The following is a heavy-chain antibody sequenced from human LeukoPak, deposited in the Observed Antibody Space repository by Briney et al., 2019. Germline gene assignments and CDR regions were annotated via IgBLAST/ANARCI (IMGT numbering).Heavy chain of an antibody. CDR1: GFTFSSYG. CDR3: AELGITMIGGV. Sequence: GGSLRLSCAASGFTFSSYGMNWVSQAPGKGLEWVSYISSSGSTIYYADSVKGRFNISRDNAKNSLYLQMNSLRAEDTAVYYCAELGITMIGGVWGKGTTVTISS. V-gene: IGHV3-48*03. J-gene: IGHJ6*04. D-gene: IGHD3-10*02. CDR2: ISSSGSTI.